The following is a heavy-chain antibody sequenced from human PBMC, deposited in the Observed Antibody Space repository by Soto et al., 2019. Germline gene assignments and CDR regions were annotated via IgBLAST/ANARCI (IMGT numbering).Heavy chain of an antibody. V-gene: IGHV3-7*01. Sequence: GGSLRLSCAASGFTFSSYWMSWVRQAPGKGLEWVANIKQDGSEKYYVDSVKGRFTVSRDNAKNSLYLQMNSLRAEDTAVFYCVKVPAAIFWFDPWGQGTLVTVSS. J-gene: IGHJ5*02. CDR2: IKQDGSEK. D-gene: IGHD2-2*02. CDR1: GFTFSSYW. CDR3: VKVPAAIFWFDP.